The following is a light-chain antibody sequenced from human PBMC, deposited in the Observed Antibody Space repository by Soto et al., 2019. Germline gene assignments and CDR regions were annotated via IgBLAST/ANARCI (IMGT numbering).Light chain of an antibody. CDR1: QSVSSN. Sequence: EIVMTQSPATLSVSPGERATLSCRASQSVSSNLAWYQQKPGQAPRLLIYGASTRATGIPARFSRSGSGTEFPLTISSLQSEDFAVSYCQQYNNWPRTFGQGTKVEFK. V-gene: IGKV3-15*01. CDR3: QQYNNWPRT. J-gene: IGKJ1*01. CDR2: GAS.